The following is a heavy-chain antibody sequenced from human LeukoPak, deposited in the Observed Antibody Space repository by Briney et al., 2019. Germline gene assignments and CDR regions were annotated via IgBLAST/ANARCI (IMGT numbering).Heavy chain of an antibody. CDR3: ARRGRIAAAGRGDFDY. J-gene: IGHJ4*02. Sequence: GGSLRLSCAASGFTFSSYGMDWVRQAPGKGLEWVAVISYDGSNKYYADSVKGRFTISRDNSKNTLFLQMNSLRAEDTAVYYCARRGRIAAAGRGDFDYWGQGTLVTVSS. V-gene: IGHV3-30*03. CDR1: GFTFSSYG. D-gene: IGHD6-13*01. CDR2: ISYDGSNK.